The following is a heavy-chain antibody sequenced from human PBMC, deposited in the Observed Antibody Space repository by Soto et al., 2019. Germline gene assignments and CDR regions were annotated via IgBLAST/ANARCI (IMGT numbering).Heavy chain of an antibody. V-gene: IGHV3-48*01. D-gene: IGHD3-3*01. Sequence: GGSLRLSCAASGFTFSSYSMNWVRQAPGKGLEWVSYISSSSSTIYYADSVKGRFTISRDNSKNTLYLQMNSLRAEDTAVYYCARGGPTGRFYFDYWGQGTLVTVSS. CDR1: GFTFSSYS. J-gene: IGHJ4*02. CDR2: ISSSSSTI. CDR3: ARGGPTGRFYFDY.